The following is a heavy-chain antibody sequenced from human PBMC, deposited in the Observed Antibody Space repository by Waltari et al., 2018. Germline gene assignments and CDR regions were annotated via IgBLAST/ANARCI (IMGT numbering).Heavy chain of an antibody. Sequence: QVQLVQSGAEVTKPGASVKVSCKPSGYTFTDYHIHWVRQAPGQGLEWMGMINPSSCGTYSARTCQVRVTITRDTSTSTVYMGLSSVKSADTAVYYCARRSCNGECYAPYVYWGQGTLVTVSS. CDR3: ARRSCNGECYAPYVY. J-gene: IGHJ4*02. D-gene: IGHD2-8*01. CDR1: GYTFTDYH. CDR2: INPSSCGT. V-gene: IGHV1-2*02.